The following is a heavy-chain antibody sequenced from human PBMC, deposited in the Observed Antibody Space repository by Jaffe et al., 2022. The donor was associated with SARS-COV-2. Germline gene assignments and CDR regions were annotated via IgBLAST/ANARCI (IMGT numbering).Heavy chain of an antibody. V-gene: IGHV3-9*01. D-gene: IGHD3-16*01. Sequence: EVRLVESGGGLVQPGRSLRLSCVASGFTFEDYAMHWVRQAPGRGLEWVSGISENSGSKSYADSVKGRFTISRDNAKNSLYLQMNRLRPEDTALYYCAKDLSFGWDYLDYWGQGALVTVSS. CDR1: GFTFEDYA. CDR2: ISENSGSK. CDR3: AKDLSFGWDYLDY. J-gene: IGHJ4*02.